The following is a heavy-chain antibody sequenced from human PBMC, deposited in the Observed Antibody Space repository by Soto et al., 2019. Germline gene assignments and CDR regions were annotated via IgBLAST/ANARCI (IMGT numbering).Heavy chain of an antibody. J-gene: IGHJ3*02. CDR3: ARTRAYDFWSGYPDAFDI. V-gene: IGHV3-48*02. CDR1: GFTLSSYS. Sequence: EVQLVESGGGLVQPGGSLRLSCAASGFTLSSYSMNWVRQAPGKGLEWVSYISSSSSTIYYADYVKGRFTISRDNAKNSLYLQMNSLRDEDTAVYYCARTRAYDFWSGYPDAFDIWGQGTMVTVSS. CDR2: ISSSSSTI. D-gene: IGHD3-3*01.